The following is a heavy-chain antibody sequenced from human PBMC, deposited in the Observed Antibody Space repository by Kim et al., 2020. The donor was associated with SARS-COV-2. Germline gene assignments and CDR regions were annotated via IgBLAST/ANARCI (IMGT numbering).Heavy chain of an antibody. J-gene: IGHJ4*01. CDR2: ICSSGSSI. V-gene: IGHV3-21*01. CDR1: GFTFSSYS. D-gene: IGHD6-19*01. CDR3: SRVLTTGWSSFDD. Sequence: GGSLRLSCAASGFTFSSYSMNWVRQAPGKGMEWFSSICSSGSSIYYAASMKGRFTISRDNSMASLYLQMYSLTAADTAVYYCSRVLTTGWSSFDDWG.